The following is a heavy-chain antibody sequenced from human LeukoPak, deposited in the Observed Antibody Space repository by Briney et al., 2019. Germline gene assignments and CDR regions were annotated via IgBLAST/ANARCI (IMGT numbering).Heavy chain of an antibody. CDR2: IRYDGSNK. D-gene: IGHD1-26*01. CDR1: VFTFSSYG. V-gene: IGHV3-30*02. Sequence: GGSLRLSCAASVFTFSSYGMHWVRQAPGKGLEWVAFIRYDGSNKYYADSVKGRFTISRDNSKNTLYLQMNSLRAEDTAVYYCAKAGSGSYSQLDYWGQGTLVTVSS. J-gene: IGHJ4*02. CDR3: AKAGSGSYSQLDY.